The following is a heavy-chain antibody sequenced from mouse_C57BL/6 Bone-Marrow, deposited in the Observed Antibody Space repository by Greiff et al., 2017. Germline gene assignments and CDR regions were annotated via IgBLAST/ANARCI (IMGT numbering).Heavy chain of an antibody. V-gene: IGHV1-54*01. D-gene: IGHD1-1*01. Sequence: VQLQQSGAELVRPGTSVKVSCKASGYTFTNYLIEWVKQRPGQGLEWIGVIHPGSGGTNYNEKFKGKATLTADKSSSTAYMQLSSLTSEDSAVYYCGLYYYGSSGVWGTGTTVTVSS. CDR3: GLYYYGSSGV. CDR2: IHPGSGGT. J-gene: IGHJ1*03. CDR1: GYTFTNYL.